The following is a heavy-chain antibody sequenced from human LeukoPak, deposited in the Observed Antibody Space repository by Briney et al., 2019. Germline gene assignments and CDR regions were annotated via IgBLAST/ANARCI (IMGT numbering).Heavy chain of an antibody. Sequence: PSETLSLTCAVSGGSISNTNYYWGWIRQPPGKGLEWIGGFYYSESTYYNPSLKSRVTISIDTSKKQFSLRLSSVTAADTAVYYCARDGGYSYGGDYWGQGTLVTVSS. CDR2: FYYSEST. CDR1: GGSISNTNYY. V-gene: IGHV4-39*07. J-gene: IGHJ4*02. D-gene: IGHD5-18*01. CDR3: ARDGGYSYGGDY.